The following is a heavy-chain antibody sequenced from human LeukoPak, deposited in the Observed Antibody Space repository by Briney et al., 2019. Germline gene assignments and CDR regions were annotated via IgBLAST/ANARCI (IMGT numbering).Heavy chain of an antibody. CDR3: AKDEQHKYYYDSSGYYGYDY. J-gene: IGHJ4*02. D-gene: IGHD3-22*01. Sequence: GGSLRLSCAASGFTFSSYAMSWVRQAPGKGLEWVSAISGSGGSTYYAVSVKGRFTISRDNSKNTLYLQINSLRAEDTAVYYCAKDEQHKYYYDSSGYYGYDYWGQGTLVTVSS. V-gene: IGHV3-23*01. CDR2: ISGSGGST. CDR1: GFTFSSYA.